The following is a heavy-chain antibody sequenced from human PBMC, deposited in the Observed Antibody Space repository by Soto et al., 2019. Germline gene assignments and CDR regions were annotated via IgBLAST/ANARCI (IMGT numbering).Heavy chain of an antibody. D-gene: IGHD2-15*01. V-gene: IGHV4-59*01. CDR3: ARYYCIDNSCYKTSWLDP. CDR1: CVSISRFY. J-gene: IGHJ5*02. CDR2: VHRTVGA. Sequence: LSLTRTVSCVSISRFYWSWLGQTPGNGLEWIGYVHRTVGASYDPCLKSRVTLSLDTSKSQVCLTLNSVTAADKAVYYCARYYCIDNSCYKTSWLDPWGQGTMVNESS.